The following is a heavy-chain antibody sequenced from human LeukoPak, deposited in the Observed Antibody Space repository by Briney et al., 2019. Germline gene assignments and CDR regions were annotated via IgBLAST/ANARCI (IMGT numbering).Heavy chain of an antibody. CDR1: GFTFSSYS. D-gene: IGHD1-26*01. V-gene: IGHV3-48*04. J-gene: IGHJ4*02. Sequence: GGSLRLSCAASGFTFSSYSMNWVRQAPGKGLEWVSYISSSSSTIYYADSVKGRFTISRDNAKNSLYLQMNSLRAEDTALYYCAKDRWESLPLSTLDYWGQGTLVTVSS. CDR3: AKDRWESLPLSTLDY. CDR2: ISSSSSTI.